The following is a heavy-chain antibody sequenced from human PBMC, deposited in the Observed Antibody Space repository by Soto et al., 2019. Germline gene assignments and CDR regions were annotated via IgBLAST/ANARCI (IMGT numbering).Heavy chain of an antibody. CDR2: IYHSGST. CDR3: ARRRGFPYYYGMDV. J-gene: IGHJ6*02. CDR1: GGSISSGGYS. Sequence: QLQLQESGSGLVKPSQTLSLTCAVSGGSISSGGYSWSWIRQPPGKGLEWIGYIYHSGSTYYNPYLKSRVTISVARSKNQFSLKLSSVTAADTAVYYCARRRGFPYYYGMDVWGQGTTVTVSS. D-gene: IGHD5-12*01. V-gene: IGHV4-30-2*01.